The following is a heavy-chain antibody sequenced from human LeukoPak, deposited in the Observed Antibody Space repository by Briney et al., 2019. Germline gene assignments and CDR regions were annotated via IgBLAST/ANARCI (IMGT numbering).Heavy chain of an antibody. CDR2: IYPGDSDT. CDR3: ARSGCSSTSCYYNWFDP. J-gene: IGHJ5*02. Sequence: GESLKISCKGSGYSFTSYWIGWVRQMPGKGQEWMGIIYPGDSDTRYSPSFQGQVTISADKSISTAYLQWSSLKASDTAMYYCARSGCSSTSCYYNWFDPWGQGTLVTVSS. CDR1: GYSFTSYW. D-gene: IGHD2-2*01. V-gene: IGHV5-51*01.